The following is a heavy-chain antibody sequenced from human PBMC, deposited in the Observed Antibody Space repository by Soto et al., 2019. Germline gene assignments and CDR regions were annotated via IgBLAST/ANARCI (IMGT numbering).Heavy chain of an antibody. V-gene: IGHV3-21*01. Sequence: TGGSLRLSCAASGFTFSSYSMNWVRQAPGKGLEWVSSISSSSSYIYYADSVKGRFTISRDNAKNSLYLQMNSLRAEDTAVYYCARMGYCSSTSCYASDIWGQGTMVTVSS. CDR1: GFTFSSYS. CDR2: ISSSSSYI. CDR3: ARMGYCSSTSCYASDI. D-gene: IGHD2-2*01. J-gene: IGHJ3*02.